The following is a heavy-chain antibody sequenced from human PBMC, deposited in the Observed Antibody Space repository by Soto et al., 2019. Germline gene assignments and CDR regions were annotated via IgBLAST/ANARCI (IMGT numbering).Heavy chain of an antibody. CDR1: GFTFSSYA. J-gene: IGHJ4*02. CDR2: ISGRGVAT. CDR3: AKGRESSGSYRPFDY. V-gene: IGHV3-23*01. D-gene: IGHD3-22*01. Sequence: GGSLRLSCAASGFTFSSYAMSWVRQAPGKGLEWVSAISGRGVATNYADSVKGRFTISRDNSKNTLYLQMTSLRAKDPAVYYCAKGRESSGSYRPFDYWGQGTLVTVSS.